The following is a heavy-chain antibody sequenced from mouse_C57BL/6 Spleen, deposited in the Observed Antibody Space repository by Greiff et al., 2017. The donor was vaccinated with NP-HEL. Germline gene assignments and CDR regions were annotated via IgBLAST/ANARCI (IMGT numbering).Heavy chain of an antibody. D-gene: IGHD2-5*01. V-gene: IGHV1-63*01. Sequence: QVQLQQSGAELVRPGTSVKMSCKASGYTFTNYWIGWAKQRPGHGLEWIGDIYPGGGYTNYNEKFKGKATLTADKSSSTAYMQFSSLTSEDSAIYYCALYSNYYFDYWGQGTTLTVSS. CDR3: ALYSNYYFDY. CDR1: GYTFTNYW. CDR2: IYPGGGYT. J-gene: IGHJ2*01.